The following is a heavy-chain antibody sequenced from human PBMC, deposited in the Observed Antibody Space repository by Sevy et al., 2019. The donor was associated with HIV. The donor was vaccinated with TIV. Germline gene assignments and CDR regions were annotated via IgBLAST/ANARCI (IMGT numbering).Heavy chain of an antibody. J-gene: IGHJ4*02. CDR3: AREGCTKPHDY. V-gene: IGHV3-23*01. D-gene: IGHD2-8*01. Sequence: GGSLRLSCAASGFTFSKYFMSWVRQPPGKGLEWVSNLSFGCGEINYADSVKGRFTISRDNSKSSVYLQMNNLRPEDTAVYYCAREGCTKPHDYWGQGTLVTVSS. CDR1: GFTFSKYF. CDR2: LSFGCGEI.